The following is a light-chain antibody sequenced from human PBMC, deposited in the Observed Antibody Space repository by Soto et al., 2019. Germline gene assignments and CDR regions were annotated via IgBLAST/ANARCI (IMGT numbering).Light chain of an antibody. CDR3: QQSNNWPLYT. Sequence: EIVMTQSPATLSVSPGERATLSCRASQSVSSDLAWYQQTPGQAPRLLIYGASTRATGIPARFSGSGSGTEFTLTISSLQSEDFAVYSCQQSNNWPLYTFGQGTKLEIK. V-gene: IGKV3-15*01. CDR2: GAS. J-gene: IGKJ2*01. CDR1: QSVSSD.